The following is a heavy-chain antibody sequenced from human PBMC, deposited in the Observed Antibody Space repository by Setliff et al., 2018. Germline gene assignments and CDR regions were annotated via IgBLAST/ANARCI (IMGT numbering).Heavy chain of an antibody. CDR3: ARDRQYCTSLSCLNSYFYYYAMDF. D-gene: IGHD2-8*01. CDR1: GGSFSYYY. J-gene: IGHJ6*02. CDR2: RGPNGST. Sequence: PSETLSLTCAVSGGSFSYYYWSWVRQSPGRGLEWIGRRGPNGSTNYNPSLGSRATISFDSSKIELSLKLASVTAADTAVYYCARDRQYCTSLSCLNSYFYYYAMDFWGQGTTVTVSS. V-gene: IGHV4-34*01.